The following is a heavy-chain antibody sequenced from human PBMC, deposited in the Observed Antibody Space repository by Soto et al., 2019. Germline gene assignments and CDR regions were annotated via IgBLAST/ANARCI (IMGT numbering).Heavy chain of an antibody. J-gene: IGHJ4*02. CDR3: ATLRSYGSGSLSSAY. CDR1: GGSISSSNW. CDR2: IYHSEST. Sequence: QVQLQESGPGLVKPSGTLSLTCAVSGGSISSSNWWSWVRQPPGKGLEWIGEIYHSESTNYNPSLKSRVTISVDKSKNQFSLKLSSVTAADTAVYYCATLRSYGSGSLSSAYWGQGTLVTVSS. D-gene: IGHD3-10*01. V-gene: IGHV4-4*02.